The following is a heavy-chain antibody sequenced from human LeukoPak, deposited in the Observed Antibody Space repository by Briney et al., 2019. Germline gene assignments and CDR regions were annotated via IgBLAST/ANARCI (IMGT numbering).Heavy chain of an antibody. CDR2: ISTYNGNT. J-gene: IGHJ4*02. Sequence: ASVKVSCKASGYTFTNDDISWVRQVPGQGREWMGWISTYNGNTNYTQKFQGRVTMTTDTSTTTAYMELRSLRFDDAAVYYCARGSGSYDYWGQGTLVTVSS. CDR3: ARGSGSYDY. CDR1: GYTFTNDD. V-gene: IGHV1-18*01. D-gene: IGHD1-26*01.